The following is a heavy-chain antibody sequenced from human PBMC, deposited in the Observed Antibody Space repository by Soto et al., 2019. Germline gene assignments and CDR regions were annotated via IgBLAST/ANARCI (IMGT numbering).Heavy chain of an antibody. CDR3: AGLTQMVFGVVITPNWFDS. CDR1: GGPFSGYA. J-gene: IGHJ5*01. CDR2: IIPIFGTA. D-gene: IGHD3-3*01. Sequence: SSVQVSCEASGGPFSGYAISWVRQAPGQGLEWMGGIIPIFGTANYAQKFQGRVTITADESTSTAYMELSSLRSEDTAVYYCAGLTQMVFGVVITPNWFDSWGQATSFTLSS. V-gene: IGHV1-69*13.